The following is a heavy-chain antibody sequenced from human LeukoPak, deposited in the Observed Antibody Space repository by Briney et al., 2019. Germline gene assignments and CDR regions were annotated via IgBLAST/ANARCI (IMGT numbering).Heavy chain of an antibody. V-gene: IGHV3-21*01. Sequence: PGGSLRLSCPASGFPFSSYSMNWVRQAPGKGLEWVSSISGGTSYIYYADSVKGQFTISRDNAKNSLYLQMNSLRAEDTAVYYCARTNYDTTRGMDVWGQGTTVTVSS. CDR2: ISGGTSYI. D-gene: IGHD3-22*01. J-gene: IGHJ6*02. CDR3: ARTNYDTTRGMDV. CDR1: GFPFSSYS.